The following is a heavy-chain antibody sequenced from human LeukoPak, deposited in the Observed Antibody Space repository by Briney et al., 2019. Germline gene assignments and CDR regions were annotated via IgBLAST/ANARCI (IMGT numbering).Heavy chain of an antibody. CDR1: GFTFSSYA. D-gene: IGHD6-13*01. Sequence: TGRSRRLSCAASGFTFSSYAMHWVRQAPGKGLEWVAVISYDGSNKYYADSVKGRFTISRDNSKNTLYLQMNSLRAEDTAVYYCAREVGYIAAAALPQGETYYFDYWGQGTLVTVSS. CDR3: AREVGYIAAAALPQGETYYFDY. CDR2: ISYDGSNK. J-gene: IGHJ4*02. V-gene: IGHV3-30-3*01.